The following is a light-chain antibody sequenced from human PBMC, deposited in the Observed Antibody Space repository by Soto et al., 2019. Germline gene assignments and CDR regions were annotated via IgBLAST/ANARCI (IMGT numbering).Light chain of an antibody. V-gene: IGLV1-47*01. CDR3: AAWDDSLSGSYV. CDR1: SSNIGSNY. Sequence: SVESRLGSACRSRWQTYTITYSGSSSNIGSNYVYWYQQLPGTAPKLLIYRNNQRPSGVPDRFSGSKSGTSTSLAITGLRSEDEADYYCAAWDDSLSGSYVFGTGTKVTVL. J-gene: IGLJ1*01. CDR2: RNN.